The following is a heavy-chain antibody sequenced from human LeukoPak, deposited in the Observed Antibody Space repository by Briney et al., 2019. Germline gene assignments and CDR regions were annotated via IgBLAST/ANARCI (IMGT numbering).Heavy chain of an antibody. V-gene: IGHV3-7*03. J-gene: IGHJ4*02. Sequence: PGGSLRLSCAASGFTFSNYWMTWVRQAPGKGLEWVANIKQDGSEKYYVDSVKGRFTLSRDNSKNSLYLQMNSLRAEDTALYYCAKGPRVGGYFDYWGQGTLVTASS. D-gene: IGHD2-2*01. CDR2: IKQDGSEK. CDR3: AKGPRVGGYFDY. CDR1: GFTFSNYW.